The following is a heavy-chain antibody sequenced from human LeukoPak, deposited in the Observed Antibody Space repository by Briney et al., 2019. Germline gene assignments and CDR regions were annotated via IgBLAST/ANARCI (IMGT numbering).Heavy chain of an antibody. Sequence: GGSLRLSCAASGFPYSRYCMRWVREATGEGLECGANIKQDGSEQYYVDSVRGRFTITRENAKNSLYVQMNSLRAEDTAVYYCARSLGRDGYNYGYWGQGTLVTVSS. CDR1: GFPYSRYC. V-gene: IGHV3-7*02. J-gene: IGHJ4*02. CDR2: IKQDGSEQ. D-gene: IGHD5-24*01. CDR3: ARSLGRDGYNYGY.